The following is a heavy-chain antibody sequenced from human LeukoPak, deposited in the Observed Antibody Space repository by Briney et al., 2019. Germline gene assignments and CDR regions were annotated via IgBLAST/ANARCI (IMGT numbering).Heavy chain of an antibody. Sequence: PGGSLRLSCAASGLTFNIYAMNWVRQAPGKGLEWVSAISSSGGSTYYADSVKGRFTISRDNSKNMLYLQMNSLRADDTALYYCAKLDYDFWSGSLDYWGQGTLVTVSS. D-gene: IGHD3-3*01. J-gene: IGHJ4*02. CDR1: GLTFNIYA. CDR3: AKLDYDFWSGSLDY. CDR2: ISSSGGST. V-gene: IGHV3-23*01.